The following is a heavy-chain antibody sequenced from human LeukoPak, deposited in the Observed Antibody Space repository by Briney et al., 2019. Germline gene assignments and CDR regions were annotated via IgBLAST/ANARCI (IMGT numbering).Heavy chain of an antibody. CDR3: AREMGYDILTGLGYYGMDV. J-gene: IGHJ6*02. D-gene: IGHD3-9*01. CDR1: GFTFSSYA. CDR2: ISSNGGST. V-gene: IGHV3-64*01. Sequence: GGSLRLSCAASGFTFSSYAMHWVRQAPGKGLEYVSAISSNGGSTYYANSVKGRFTISRDNSKNTLYLQMGSPRAEDMAVYYCAREMGYDILTGLGYYGMDVWGQGTTVTVSS.